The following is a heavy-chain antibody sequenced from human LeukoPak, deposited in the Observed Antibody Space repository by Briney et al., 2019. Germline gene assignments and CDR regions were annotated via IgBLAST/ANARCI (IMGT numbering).Heavy chain of an antibody. CDR1: GGSISSYY. V-gene: IGHV4-4*07. Sequence: SETLSLTCTVSGGSISSYYWSWIRQPAGKGLEWIGRIYTSGSTNYNPSPKSRVTMSVDTSKNQFSLKLSSVTAADTAVYYCARGRRDSSGYYYSAWGQGTLVTVSS. D-gene: IGHD3-22*01. J-gene: IGHJ5*02. CDR2: IYTSGST. CDR3: ARGRRDSSGYYYSA.